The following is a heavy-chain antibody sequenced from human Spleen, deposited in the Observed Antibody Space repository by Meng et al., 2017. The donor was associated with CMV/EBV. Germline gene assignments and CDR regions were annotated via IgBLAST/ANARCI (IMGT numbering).Heavy chain of an antibody. D-gene: IGHD3-3*01. CDR2: IRYDGSNK. V-gene: IGHV3-30*02. J-gene: IGHJ6*02. Sequence: GESLKISCAASGFTLSSYGMHWVRQAPGKGLEWVAFIRYDGSNKYYADSVKGRFTISRDNSKNTLYLQMNSLRAEDTAVYYCAKGTDYDFWSGYPPFGMDVWGQGTTVTVSS. CDR3: AKGTDYDFWSGYPPFGMDV. CDR1: GFTLSSYG.